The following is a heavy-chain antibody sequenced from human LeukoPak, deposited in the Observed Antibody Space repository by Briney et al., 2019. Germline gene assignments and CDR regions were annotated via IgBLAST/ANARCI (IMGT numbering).Heavy chain of an antibody. D-gene: IGHD5-12*01. J-gene: IGHJ3*02. CDR1: GFTFSSYG. V-gene: IGHV3-30*03. Sequence: GGSLRLSCAASGFTFSSYGIHWVRPAPGKGLEWVAVISDDGTRKYYADSVQGRFTISRDNSKNTLSLQMNSLRAEDMAVYYCAREFSGYAFDIWGQGTTVTVSS. CDR2: ISDDGTRK. CDR3: AREFSGYAFDI.